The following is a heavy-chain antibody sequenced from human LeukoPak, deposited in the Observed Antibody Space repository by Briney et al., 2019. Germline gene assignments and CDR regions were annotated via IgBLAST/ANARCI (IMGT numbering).Heavy chain of an antibody. CDR3: ARHMGLGYTYFYPYFDY. V-gene: IGHV4-59*08. J-gene: IGHJ4*01. D-gene: IGHD1-1*01. CDR2: IYYSGST. CDR1: GGSISSYY. Sequence: SETLSLTCTVSGGSISSYYWSWIRQPPGKGLEWIGYIYYSGSTKYNPSLKSRVTISVDTSKNHFSLKLSSVTAADTAVYYCARHMGLGYTYFYPYFDYWGQGTLVTVSS.